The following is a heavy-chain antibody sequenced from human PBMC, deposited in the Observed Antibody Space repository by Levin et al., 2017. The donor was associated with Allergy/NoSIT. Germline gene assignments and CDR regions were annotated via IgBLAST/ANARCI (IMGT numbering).Heavy chain of an antibody. V-gene: IGHV3-23*01. CDR2: ISDSGGST. CDR1: GFTFGTFA. J-gene: IGHJ4*02. Sequence: GGSLRLSCAASGFTFGTFAMSWVRQAPGQGLEWVSTISDSGGSTYYADSVRGRFTISRDNSKNTLYLQMNSLRAEDTAVYFCANDHDSAGYCPNDVCYRGGDFYLLWGQGTLVTVSS. CDR3: ANDHDSAGYCPNDVCYRGGDFYLL. D-gene: IGHD2-8*01.